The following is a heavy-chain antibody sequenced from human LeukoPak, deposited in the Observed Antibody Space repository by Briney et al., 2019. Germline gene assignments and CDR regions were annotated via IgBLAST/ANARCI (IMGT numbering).Heavy chain of an antibody. J-gene: IGHJ3*02. CDR3: ARVRGDILTGYYPDAFDI. CDR1: GFTFSSYA. D-gene: IGHD3-9*01. CDR2: ISYDGSNK. V-gene: IGHV3-30*04. Sequence: GGSLRLSCAASGFTFSSYAMHWVRQAPGKGLEWVAVISYDGSNKYYADSVKGRFTISRDNSKNTPYLQMNSLRAEDTAVYYCARVRGDILTGYYPDAFDIWGQGTMVTVSS.